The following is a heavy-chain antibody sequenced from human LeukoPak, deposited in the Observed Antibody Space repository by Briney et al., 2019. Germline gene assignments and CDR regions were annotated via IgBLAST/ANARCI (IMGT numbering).Heavy chain of an antibody. CDR2: ISSSGSTI. J-gene: IGHJ4*02. CDR1: GFTFSDYY. CDR3: ARDLRMRAVVVVAATPPKY. D-gene: IGHD2-15*01. Sequence: NPGGSLRLSCAASGFTFSDYYMSWIRQAPGKGLEWVSYISSSGSTIYYADSVKGRFTISRDNAKNSLYLQMNSLRAEDTAVYYCARDLRMRAVVVVAATPPKYWGQGTLVTVSS. V-gene: IGHV3-11*04.